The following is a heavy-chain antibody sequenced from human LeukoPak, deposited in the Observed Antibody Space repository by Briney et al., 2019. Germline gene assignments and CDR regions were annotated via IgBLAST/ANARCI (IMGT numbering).Heavy chain of an antibody. J-gene: IGHJ4*02. CDR3: ARLGYSGYDPGIDY. CDR2: IYHSGTT. CDR1: GGSIRSTTHY. Sequence: PSETLSLTCTVSGGSIRSTTHYWSWIRQPPGKGLEWIGYIYHSGTTNYNPSLRSRVTISVDTSKNQFSLKLSSVTAADTAVYYCARLGYSGYDPGIDYWGQGTLVTVSS. D-gene: IGHD5-12*01. V-gene: IGHV4-61*01.